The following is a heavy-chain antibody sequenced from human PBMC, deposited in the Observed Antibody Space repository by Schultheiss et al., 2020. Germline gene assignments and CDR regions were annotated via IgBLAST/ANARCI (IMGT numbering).Heavy chain of an antibody. J-gene: IGHJ4*02. V-gene: IGHV3-30*04. CDR1: GFTFSSYA. Sequence: GGSLRLSCAASGFTFSSYAMHWVRQAPGKGLEWVAVISYDGSNKYYADSVKGRFTISRDNSKNTLYLQMNSLRAEDTAVYNCAKGLWGGDYYFDYWGQGTLVTVSS. D-gene: IGHD2-21*02. CDR2: ISYDGSNK. CDR3: AKGLWGGDYYFDY.